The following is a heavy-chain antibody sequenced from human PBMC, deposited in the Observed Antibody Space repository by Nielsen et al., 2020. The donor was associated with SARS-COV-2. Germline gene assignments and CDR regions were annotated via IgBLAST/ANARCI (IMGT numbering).Heavy chain of an antibody. CDR1: GYTLTELS. V-gene: IGHV1-18*01. CDR3: ARDRAMAIDY. CDR2: ISAYNGNT. D-gene: IGHD5-18*01. J-gene: IGHJ4*02. Sequence: ASVKVSCKVSGYTLTELSMHWVRQAPGKGLEWMGWISAYNGNTNYAQKLQGRVTMTTDTSTSTAYMELRSLRSDDTAVYYCARDRAMAIDYWGQGTLVTVSS.